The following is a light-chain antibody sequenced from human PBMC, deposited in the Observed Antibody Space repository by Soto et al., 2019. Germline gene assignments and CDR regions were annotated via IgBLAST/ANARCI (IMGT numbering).Light chain of an antibody. Sequence: DIVMTQSPDSLAVSLGERATINCKSSQSVLYTSNNKNYIAWYQQKSGQPPKLLIYWASTRESGVSDRFSGGGSGTDFTLTTSSLQAEDVAVYYCQQYNSVPITFGQGTRLEIK. CDR2: WAS. CDR1: QSVLYTSNNKNY. CDR3: QQYNSVPIT. J-gene: IGKJ5*01. V-gene: IGKV4-1*01.